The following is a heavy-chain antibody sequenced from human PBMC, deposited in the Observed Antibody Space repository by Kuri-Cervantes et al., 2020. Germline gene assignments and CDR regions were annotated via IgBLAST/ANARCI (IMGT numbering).Heavy chain of an antibody. D-gene: IGHD6-25*01. CDR1: GGSISSYY. Sequence: SETLSLTCTVSGGSISSYYWSWIRQPPGKGLEWIGYIYYSGSTNYNPSLQSRVTISLDTSKNQFSLKLDSVTAADTAVYYCARDSNGYYYFDFWGQGTLVTVSS. CDR3: ARDSNGYYYFDF. CDR2: IYYSGST. J-gene: IGHJ4*02. V-gene: IGHV4-59*08.